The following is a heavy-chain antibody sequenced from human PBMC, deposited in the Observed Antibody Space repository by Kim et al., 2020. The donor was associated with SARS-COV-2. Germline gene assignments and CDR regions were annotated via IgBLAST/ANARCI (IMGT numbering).Heavy chain of an antibody. CDR1: GYTFTSYY. J-gene: IGHJ4*02. Sequence: ASVKVSCKASGYTFTSYYMHWVRQAPGQGLEWMGIINPSGGSTSYAQKFQGRVTMTRDTSTSTVYMELSSLRSEDTAVYYCARDFFIAPLCPFGCDAPHYFDYWGQGTLVTVSS. V-gene: IGHV1-46*01. CDR3: ARDFFIAPLCPFGCDAPHYFDY. CDR2: INPSGGST. D-gene: IGHD2-21*01.